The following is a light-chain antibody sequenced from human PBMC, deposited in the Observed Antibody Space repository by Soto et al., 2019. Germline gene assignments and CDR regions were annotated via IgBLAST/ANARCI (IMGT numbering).Light chain of an antibody. CDR1: QSVSSY. Sequence: EVGLSQSPASLSFSPGERATLSCRASQSVSSYLAWYQQKPGQAPRLLIYDASNRATGIPARFSGSGSGTDFTLTISRLEPEDFAVYFCQQYGSSPTTFGQGTKVDI. CDR2: DAS. J-gene: IGKJ1*01. V-gene: IGKV3-11*01. CDR3: QQYGSSPTT.